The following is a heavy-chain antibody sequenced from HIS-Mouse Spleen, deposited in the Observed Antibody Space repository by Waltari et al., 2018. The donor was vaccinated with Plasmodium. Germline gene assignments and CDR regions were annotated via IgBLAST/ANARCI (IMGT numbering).Heavy chain of an antibody. J-gene: IGHJ4*02. CDR3: ARRGGSYYYFDY. V-gene: IGHV4-39*01. CDR2: IYYSGST. D-gene: IGHD1-26*01. Sequence: QLQLQESGPGLVKPSATLSLTCTVSGRAISSSSYYWGWIRQLPGKGLEWIGSIYYSGSTYYNPSLKSRVTISVDTSKNQFSLKLSSVTAADTAVYYCARRGGSYYYFDYWGQGTLVTVSS. CDR1: GRAISSSSYY.